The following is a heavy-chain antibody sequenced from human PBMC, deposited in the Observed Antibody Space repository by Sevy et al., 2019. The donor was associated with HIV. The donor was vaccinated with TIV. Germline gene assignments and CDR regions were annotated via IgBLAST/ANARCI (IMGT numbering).Heavy chain of an antibody. V-gene: IGHV3-11*01. CDR2: ISSSGSTI. D-gene: IGHD6-6*01. Sequence: GGSLRLSCAASGFTFSDYYMSWIRQAPGKGLEWVSYISSSGSTIYYADSVKGRFTISRDNAKNSLYLQMNSPRAEDTAVYYCAREDIAARKYYYYYMDVWGKGTTVTVSS. CDR1: GFTFSDYY. CDR3: AREDIAARKYYYYYMDV. J-gene: IGHJ6*03.